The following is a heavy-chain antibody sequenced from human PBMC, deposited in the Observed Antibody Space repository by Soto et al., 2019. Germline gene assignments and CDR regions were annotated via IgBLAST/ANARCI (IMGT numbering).Heavy chain of an antibody. CDR2: MTSSGAYI. J-gene: IGHJ4*02. V-gene: IGHV3-21*01. CDR1: GFAFISYT. Sequence: GGSLRLSCAASGFAFISYTINWVRQAPGKGLEWVSSMTSSGAYIYHADSVKGRFTISRDNAKNSLYLEMNSLRVEDTAVYYCARDRYASYDSWTGFPNDYWGRGTLVTVSS. CDR3: ARDRYASYDSWTGFPNDY. D-gene: IGHD3-3*01.